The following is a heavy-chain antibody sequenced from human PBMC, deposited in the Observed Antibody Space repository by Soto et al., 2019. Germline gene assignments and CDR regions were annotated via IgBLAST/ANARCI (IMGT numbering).Heavy chain of an antibody. J-gene: IGHJ6*02. Sequence: QVQLVQSGAEVKKPGSSVKVSCKASGGTFSSYAISWVRQAPGQGLEWMGGIIPIFGTANYAQEFQGRVTITADKSTSTANVELSSLRSEDTAVYYCARDAGYGDYGAREPYYYYGMDVWGQGTTVTVSS. CDR3: ARDAGYGDYGAREPYYYYGMDV. V-gene: IGHV1-69*06. CDR2: IIPIFGTA. CDR1: GGTFSSYA. D-gene: IGHD4-17*01.